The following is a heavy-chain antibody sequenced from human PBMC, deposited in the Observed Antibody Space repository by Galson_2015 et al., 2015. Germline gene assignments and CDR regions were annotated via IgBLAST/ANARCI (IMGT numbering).Heavy chain of an antibody. Sequence: ALRLCCAAAGVTFGSSAMSWVRQAPGKGLEWVSAVRGSVGSTYYADSGKGWFTISRANFKNTLYLQMNSLRAEDTAVYYCARVVGTYYYYGMDVWVHGTTVTVSS. CDR1: GVTFGSSA. J-gene: IGHJ6*02. D-gene: IGHD1-26*01. CDR3: ARVVGTYYYYGMDV. CDR2: VRGSVGST. V-gene: IGHV3-23*01.